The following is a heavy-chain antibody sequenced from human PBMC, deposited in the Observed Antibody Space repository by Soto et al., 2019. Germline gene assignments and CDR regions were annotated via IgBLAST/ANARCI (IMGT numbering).Heavy chain of an antibody. Sequence: SETLSLTCTVSGGSISSGAYYWSWIRQPPGKGLEWIGYIYYSGSTYYNPSLKSRVTISVDTSKNQFSLKRSSVTAADTGVYYGARVDTAMGTLSDYCGQGTL. CDR2: IYYSGST. D-gene: IGHD5-18*01. CDR3: ARVDTAMGTLSDY. J-gene: IGHJ4*02. V-gene: IGHV4-30-4*02. CDR1: GGSISSGAYY.